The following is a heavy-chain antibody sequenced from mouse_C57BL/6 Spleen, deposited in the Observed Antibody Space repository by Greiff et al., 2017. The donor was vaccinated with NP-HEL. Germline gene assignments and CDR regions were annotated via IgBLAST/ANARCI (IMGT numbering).Heavy chain of an antibody. CDR2: ISYDGSN. CDR3: ARGEYSWFAY. J-gene: IGHJ3*01. V-gene: IGHV3-6*01. Sequence: DVKLVESGPGLVKPSQSLSLTCSVTGYSITSGYYWNWIRQFPGNKLEWMGYISYDGSNNYNPSLKNRISITRDTSKNQFFLKLNSVTTEDTATYYCARGEYSWFAYWGQGTLVTVSA. CDR1: GYSITSGYY. D-gene: IGHD2-12*01.